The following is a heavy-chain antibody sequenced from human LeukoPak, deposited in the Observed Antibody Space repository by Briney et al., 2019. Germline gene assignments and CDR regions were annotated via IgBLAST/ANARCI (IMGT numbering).Heavy chain of an antibody. V-gene: IGHV3-23*01. Sequence: GGSLRLSCAASGFTFSSYAMSWVHQAPGKGLEWVSAISGSGGSTYYADSVRGRFTISRDNSKNTLYLQMNSLRAEDTAVYYCAKANDYGYFDYWGQGTLVTVSS. CDR3: AKANDYGYFDY. CDR2: ISGSGGST. J-gene: IGHJ4*02. CDR1: GFTFSSYA. D-gene: IGHD4-17*01.